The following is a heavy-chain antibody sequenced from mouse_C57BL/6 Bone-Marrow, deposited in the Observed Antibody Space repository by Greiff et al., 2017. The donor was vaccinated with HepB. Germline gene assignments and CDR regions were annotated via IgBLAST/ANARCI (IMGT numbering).Heavy chain of an antibody. CDR3: ARRYYGSSWYFDV. CDR1: GYAFSSSW. J-gene: IGHJ1*03. CDR2: IYPGDGDT. D-gene: IGHD1-1*01. V-gene: IGHV1-82*01. Sequence: QVQLKESGPELVKPGASVKISCKASGYAFSSSWMNWVKQRPGKGLEWIGRIYPGDGDTNYNGKFKGKATLTVDKSSSTAYMQLSSLTSEDSAVYDCARRYYGSSWYFDVWGTGTTVTVSS.